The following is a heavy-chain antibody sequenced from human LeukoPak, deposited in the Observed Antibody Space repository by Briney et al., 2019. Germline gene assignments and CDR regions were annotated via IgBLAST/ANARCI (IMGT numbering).Heavy chain of an antibody. D-gene: IGHD6-19*01. CDR3: ARDSSGGNWFDP. CDR2: ISSSSSYI. V-gene: IGHV3-21*01. CDR1: GFTFSNAW. J-gene: IGHJ5*02. Sequence: PGGSLRLSCAASGFTFSNAWMNWVRQAPGKGLEWVSSISSSSSYIYYADSVKGRFTISRDNAKNSLYLQMNSLRAEDTAVYYCARDSSGGNWFDPWGQGTLVTVSS.